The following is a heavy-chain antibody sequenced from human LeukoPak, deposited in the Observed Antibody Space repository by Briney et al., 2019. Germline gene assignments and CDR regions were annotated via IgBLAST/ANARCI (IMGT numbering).Heavy chain of an antibody. CDR2: INPNSGGT. Sequence: GASVKVSCEASGYTFTGYYMHWVRQAPGQGLEWMGWINPNSGGTNYAQKFQGRVTMTGDTSISTAYMELSRLRSDDTAVYYCARPTYYYDSSGYLTDLNWFDPWGQGTLVTVSS. J-gene: IGHJ5*02. D-gene: IGHD3-22*01. V-gene: IGHV1-2*02. CDR1: GYTFTGYY. CDR3: ARPTYYYDSSGYLTDLNWFDP.